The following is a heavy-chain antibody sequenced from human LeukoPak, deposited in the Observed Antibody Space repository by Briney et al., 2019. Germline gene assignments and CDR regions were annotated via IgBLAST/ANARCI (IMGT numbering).Heavy chain of an antibody. CDR3: ARDWGSSSFFDY. Sequence: PGGSLRLSCAASGFTVSSTYMTWVRQAPGKGLECVSVIYSADSTYYPDSVKGRFTISRDNSKNTLYLQMNSLRAEDTAVYYCARDWGSSSFFDYWGQGTLVTVSS. CDR2: IYSADST. V-gene: IGHV3-66*01. D-gene: IGHD6-13*01. J-gene: IGHJ4*02. CDR1: GFTVSSTY.